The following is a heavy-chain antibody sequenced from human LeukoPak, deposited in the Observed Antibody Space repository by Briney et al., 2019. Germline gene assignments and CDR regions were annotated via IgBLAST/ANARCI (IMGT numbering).Heavy chain of an antibody. D-gene: IGHD3-3*01. CDR2: IGSDGRTT. Sequence: GGSLSLSCAASGFSFSTYAMNWVRQAPGKGLEWVAVIGSDGRTTFYGDSVKGRLTISRDDSKNTLYLQMDSLRAEDTAVYFCAKELEWEVHAFDIWGQGTRVTVSS. V-gene: IGHV3-30*02. CDR1: GFSFSTYA. J-gene: IGHJ3*02. CDR3: AKELEWEVHAFDI.